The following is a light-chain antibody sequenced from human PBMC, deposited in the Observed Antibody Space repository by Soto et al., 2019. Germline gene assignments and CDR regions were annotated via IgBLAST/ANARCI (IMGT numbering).Light chain of an antibody. CDR2: EVN. Sequence: QSALIQPASVSGSPGQSITISCTGTSRDGGGSNYVSWYQHHPHRAPKLLIYEVNYRPSGVSSRFSGSKSGNTSSLTIYGLQAEDEADYYCSSYTSSNTLEVFGVGTK. CDR1: SRDGGGSNY. J-gene: IGLJ1*01. V-gene: IGLV2-14*01. CDR3: SSYTSSNTLEV.